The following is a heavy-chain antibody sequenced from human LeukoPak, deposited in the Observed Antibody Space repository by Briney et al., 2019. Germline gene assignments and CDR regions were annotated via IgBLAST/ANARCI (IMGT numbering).Heavy chain of an antibody. CDR1: GFTFSSYG. CDR3: AREAVASEGMDV. CDR2: IWYDGSNK. Sequence: GGSLRLSCAASGFTFSSYGMHWVRQAPGKGLEWVAVIWYDGSNKYYADSVKGRFTISRDNSKNTLYLQMNSLRAEDTAVYYCAREAVASEGMDVWGKGTTVTVSS. V-gene: IGHV3-33*01. D-gene: IGHD6-19*01. J-gene: IGHJ6*04.